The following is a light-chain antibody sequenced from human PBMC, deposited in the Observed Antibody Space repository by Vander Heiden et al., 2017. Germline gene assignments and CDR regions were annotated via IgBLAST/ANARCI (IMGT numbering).Light chain of an antibody. V-gene: IGKV3-15*01. CDR2: GAS. CDR3: QQYNNWPPWT. CDR1: QGISSN. Sequence: EIGMTQSPPTLPVSPGERATLSCRASQGISSNLAWYQQKPGQAPRLLIYGASTRATGIPARFSGSGSGTEFTLTISSLQSEDFAVYYCQQYNNWPPWTFGQGTKVEIK. J-gene: IGKJ1*01.